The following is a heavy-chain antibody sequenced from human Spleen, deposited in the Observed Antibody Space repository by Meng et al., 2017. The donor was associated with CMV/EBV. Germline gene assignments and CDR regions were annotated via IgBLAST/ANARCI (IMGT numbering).Heavy chain of an antibody. CDR3: ARGRGITIFGVVPPSGFDP. D-gene: IGHD3-3*01. CDR1: GFTFSSYW. J-gene: IGHJ5*02. V-gene: IGHV3-74*01. CDR2: INSDGSST. Sequence: ETLSLTCAASGFTFSSYWMHWVRQAPGKGLVWVSRINSDGSSTSYADSVKGRFTISRDNAKNTLYLQMNSLRAEDTAVYYCARGRGITIFGVVPPSGFDPWGQGTLVTVSS.